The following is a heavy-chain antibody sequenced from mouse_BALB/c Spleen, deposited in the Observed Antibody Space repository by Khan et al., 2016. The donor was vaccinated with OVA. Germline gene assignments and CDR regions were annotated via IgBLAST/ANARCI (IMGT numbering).Heavy chain of an antibody. J-gene: IGHJ4*01. CDR1: GFSLTSYG. Sequence: QVQLKQSGPGLVAPSQSLSITCTVSGFSLTSYGVSWVRQPPGKGLEWLGAIWGDGSTNYHSALKSRLSISSANAKGQVLVKLNSLQTYYTATYYCAKRSHGTLCAVDYWGQGTSVTVSS. CDR3: AKRSHGTLCAVDY. V-gene: IGHV2-3*01. D-gene: IGHD2-1*01. CDR2: IWGDGST.